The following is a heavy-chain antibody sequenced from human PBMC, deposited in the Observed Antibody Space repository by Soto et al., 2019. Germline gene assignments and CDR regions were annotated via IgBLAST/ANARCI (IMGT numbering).Heavy chain of an antibody. V-gene: IGHV3-23*01. CDR2: ITKTGRST. CDR1: GFSFSNYG. Sequence: GGSLRLSCATPGFSFSNYGMNWVRQAPGKGLEWVSGITKTGRSTFIADSVRGRFTISRDNLKNIMYLQMNSLRVDDTALYYCTKDGDAYDFAFDKWGQGTMVTVSS. J-gene: IGHJ3*02. D-gene: IGHD3-3*01. CDR3: TKDGDAYDFAFDK.